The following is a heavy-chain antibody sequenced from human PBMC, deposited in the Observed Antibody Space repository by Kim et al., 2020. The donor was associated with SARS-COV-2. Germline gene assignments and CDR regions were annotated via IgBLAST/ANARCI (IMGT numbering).Heavy chain of an antibody. V-gene: IGHV4-34*01. Sequence: KSRVPISVDTSKNQFSLKLSSVTAADTAVYYCARGPNYALSYYYYYGMDVWGQGTTVTVSS. CDR3: ARGPNYALSYYYYYGMDV. J-gene: IGHJ6*02. D-gene: IGHD2-2*01.